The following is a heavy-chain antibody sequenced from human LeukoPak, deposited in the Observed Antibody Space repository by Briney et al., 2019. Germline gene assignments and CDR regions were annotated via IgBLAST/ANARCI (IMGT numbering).Heavy chain of an antibody. V-gene: IGHV4-59*11. CDR1: GGSISSHY. J-gene: IGHJ4*02. Sequence: SETLSLTCTVSGGSISSHYWSWIRQPPGKGLEWIGYIYYSGSTNYNPSLKSRVTISVDTSKNQFSLKLSSVTAADTAVYYCARVGTVTLFDYWAREPWSPSPQ. CDR2: IYYSGST. CDR3: ARVGTVTLFDY. D-gene: IGHD4-11*01.